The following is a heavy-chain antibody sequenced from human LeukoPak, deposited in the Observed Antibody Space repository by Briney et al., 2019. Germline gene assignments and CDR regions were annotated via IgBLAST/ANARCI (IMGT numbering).Heavy chain of an antibody. CDR3: ASLDYDFWSGYYAGVDP. Sequence: SETQSLTCAVYGGSFSGDYWSWIRQPPGKGLEWIGEINHSGSTNYNPSLKSRVTISVDTSKNQFSLKLSSVTAADTAVYYCASLDYDFWSGYYAGVDPWGQGTLVTVSS. D-gene: IGHD3-3*01. V-gene: IGHV4-34*01. CDR2: INHSGST. CDR1: GGSFSGDY. J-gene: IGHJ5*02.